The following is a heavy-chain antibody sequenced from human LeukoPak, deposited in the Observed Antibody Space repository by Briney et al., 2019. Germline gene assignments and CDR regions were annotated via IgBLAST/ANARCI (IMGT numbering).Heavy chain of an antibody. Sequence: GGSLRLSCAASGISVSTNYMSWVRQAPGKGLEWVPRINSDGSSTSYADSVKGRFTISRDNAKNTLYLQMNSLRAEDTAVYYCARDLGPTMVRGVNPWFDPWGQGTLVTVSS. CDR1: GISVSTNY. V-gene: IGHV3-74*01. CDR2: INSDGSST. J-gene: IGHJ5*02. D-gene: IGHD3-10*01. CDR3: ARDLGPTMVRGVNPWFDP.